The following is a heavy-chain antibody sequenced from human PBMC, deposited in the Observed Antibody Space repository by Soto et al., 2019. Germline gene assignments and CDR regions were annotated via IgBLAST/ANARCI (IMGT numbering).Heavy chain of an antibody. Sequence: SETLSLTCTVSGGSISNHYWSWIRQPPGKGLEWIGYIYYNGSTYYNPSLKSRVTISVDTSKNQFSLKLSSVTAADTAVYYCARVPIEVISSFDWYFDLWGRGTLVTVSS. CDR3: ARVPIEVISSFDWYFDL. V-gene: IGHV4-59*11. J-gene: IGHJ2*01. CDR1: GGSISNHY. CDR2: IYYNGST. D-gene: IGHD6-6*01.